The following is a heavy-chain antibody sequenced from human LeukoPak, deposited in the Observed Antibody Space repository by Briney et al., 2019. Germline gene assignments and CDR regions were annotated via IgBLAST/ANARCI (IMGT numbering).Heavy chain of an antibody. CDR3: ARGVFRSSSWYRYYYMDV. Sequence: PGGSLRLSCAASGFTFSNYWMSWVRQAPGKGLEWVANIKQDGSEKYYVDSVKGRFTISRDNAKNSLYLQMNSLRAEDTAVYYCARGVFRSSSWYRYYYMDVWGKGTTVTVSS. V-gene: IGHV3-7*01. J-gene: IGHJ6*03. CDR2: IKQDGSEK. D-gene: IGHD6-13*01. CDR1: GFTFSNYW.